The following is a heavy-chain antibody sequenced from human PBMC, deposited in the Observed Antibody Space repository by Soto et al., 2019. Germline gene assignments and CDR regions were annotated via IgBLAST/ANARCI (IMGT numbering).Heavy chain of an antibody. J-gene: IGHJ4*02. CDR3: ANDHLTTTVTTVGY. V-gene: IGHV3-30*18. CDR1: GFTFSNYG. CDR2: IYYQGSDK. Sequence: QVQLVESGGGVVQPGRSLRLSCAASGFTFSNYGMHWVRQAPGKGLEWVAVIYYQGSDKYYADSVKGRFTISRDNSNTTQYLQNDSLLAEDTVVYDCANDHLTTTVTTVGYWGQGTLVTVSS. D-gene: IGHD4-17*01.